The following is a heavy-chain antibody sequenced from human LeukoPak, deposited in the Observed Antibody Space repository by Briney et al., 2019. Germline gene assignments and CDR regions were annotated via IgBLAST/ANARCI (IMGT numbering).Heavy chain of an antibody. J-gene: IGHJ4*02. Sequence: GESLKISCKGSGYSFTSYWIGWVRQMPGXXXXXMXXXXXGXXXXXXXXXXXXXXTXXXDKSISTAYLQWSSLKASDTAMYYCARQPYSSSWYDYWGQGTLVTVSS. CDR1: GYSFTSYW. CDR2: XXXGXXXX. CDR3: ARQPYSSSWYDY. D-gene: IGHD6-13*01. V-gene: IGHV5-51*01.